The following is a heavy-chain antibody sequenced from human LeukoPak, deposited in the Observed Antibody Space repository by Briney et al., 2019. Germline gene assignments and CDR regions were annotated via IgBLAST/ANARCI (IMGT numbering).Heavy chain of an antibody. D-gene: IGHD2-2*01. V-gene: IGHV3-74*01. Sequence: GGSLRLSCAASGFTFSSYWMHWVRQAPGKGLVRVSGINSDGSSTSYADSVKGRFTISRDNAKNTLYLQMNSLRAEDTAVYYCARSFLVPAAIDWFDPWGQGTLVTVSS. J-gene: IGHJ5*02. CDR1: GFTFSSYW. CDR2: INSDGSST. CDR3: ARSFLVPAAIDWFDP.